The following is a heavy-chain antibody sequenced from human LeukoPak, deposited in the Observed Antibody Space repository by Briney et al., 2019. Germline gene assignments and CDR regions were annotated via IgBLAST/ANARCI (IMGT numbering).Heavy chain of an antibody. CDR3: VRNETLTGTNYFDN. Sequence: EGSLRLSCSASGFSISVFATHWVLQAPGKGLEYVSAISSSGGSTYYADSVKGRFTISRDNSRNTLYLQMSSLRTEDTAVYYCVRNETLTGTNYFDNWGQKSLVTVSS. CDR2: ISSSGGST. V-gene: IGHV3-64D*09. J-gene: IGHJ4*02. CDR1: GFSISVFA. D-gene: IGHD1-7*01.